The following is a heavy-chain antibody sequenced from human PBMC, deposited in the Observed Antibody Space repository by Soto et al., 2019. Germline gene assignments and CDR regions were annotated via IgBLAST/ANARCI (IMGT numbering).Heavy chain of an antibody. CDR3: ARVRGLNCTNGVCYTNYFDY. Sequence: SVKVSCKASGGTFSSYAISWVRQAPGQGLEWMGGIIPIFGTANYAQKFQGRVTITADESTSTAYMELSSLRSEDTAVYYCARVRGLNCTNGVCYTNYFDYWGQGTLVTVSS. CDR1: GGTFSSYA. CDR2: IIPIFGTA. V-gene: IGHV1-69*13. D-gene: IGHD2-8*01. J-gene: IGHJ4*02.